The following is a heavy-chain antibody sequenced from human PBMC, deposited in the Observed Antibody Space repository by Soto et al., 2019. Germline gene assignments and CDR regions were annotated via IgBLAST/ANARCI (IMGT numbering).Heavy chain of an antibody. D-gene: IGHD6-6*01. V-gene: IGHV1-69*13. CDR2: IIPIFGTA. J-gene: IGHJ6*02. CDR1: GGTFSSYA. Sequence: SVRVSCKASGGTFSSYAISWVRQAPGQGLEWMGGIIPIFGTANYAQKFQGRVTITADESTSTAYMELSSLRSEDTAVYYCARIAARRDYYYYGMDVWGQGTTVTVSS. CDR3: ARIAARRDYYYYGMDV.